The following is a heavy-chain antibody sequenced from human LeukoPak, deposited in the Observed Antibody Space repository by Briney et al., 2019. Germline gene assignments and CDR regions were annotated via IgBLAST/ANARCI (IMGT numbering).Heavy chain of an antibody. CDR3: ARNSLIAVAGDALWSPFDY. Sequence: GGSLRLSCAASGFTFSSYEMNWVRQAPGKGLEWVSYIGTSDSSTYYADSVKGRFTISRDNAKNSLYLQMNSLRAEDTAVYYCARNSLIAVAGDALWSPFDYWGQGTLVTVSS. V-gene: IGHV3-48*03. D-gene: IGHD6-19*01. CDR2: IGTSDSST. CDR1: GFTFSSYE. J-gene: IGHJ4*02.